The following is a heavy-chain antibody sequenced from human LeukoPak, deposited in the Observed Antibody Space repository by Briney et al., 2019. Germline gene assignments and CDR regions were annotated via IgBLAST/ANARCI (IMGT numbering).Heavy chain of an antibody. CDR2: ISSSSSYI. D-gene: IGHD6-13*01. V-gene: IGHV3-21*01. CDR3: ARDEGYSSSWYGYWFDP. Sequence: PGGSLRLSCAASGFTFSSYSMNWVRQAPGKGLGWVSSISSSSSYIYYADSVKGRFTISRDNAKNSLYLQMNSLRAEDTAVYYCARDEGYSSSWYGYWFDPWGQGTLVTVSS. CDR1: GFTFSSYS. J-gene: IGHJ5*02.